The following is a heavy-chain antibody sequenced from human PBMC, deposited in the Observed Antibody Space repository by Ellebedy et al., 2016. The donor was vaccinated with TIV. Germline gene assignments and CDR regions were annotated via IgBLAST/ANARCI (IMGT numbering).Heavy chain of an antibody. D-gene: IGHD6-6*01. V-gene: IGHV3-23*01. J-gene: IGHJ2*01. CDR1: GFTFSSLT. CDR2: ITGSGSET. Sequence: GESLKISXAGSGFTFSSLTVSWVRQAPGKGLEWVAAITGSGSETYYADPVKGRFTISRDNSKNTVYLQMSSLRVEDTAVYYWAGPLAARSSWWYFDLWGRGTLVTVSS. CDR3: AGPLAARSSWWYFDL.